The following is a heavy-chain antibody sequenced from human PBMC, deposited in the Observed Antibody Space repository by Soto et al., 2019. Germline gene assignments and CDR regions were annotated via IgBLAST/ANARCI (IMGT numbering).Heavy chain of an antibody. CDR1: GGSISSGGYY. Sequence: SETLSLTCTVSGGSISSGGYYWSWIRQHPGKGLEWIGYIYYSGSTYYNPSLKSRVTISVDTSKNQFSLKLSSVTAADTAVYYCASSPSYYYDSSGYVSYYFDYWGQGTLVTV. CDR2: IYYSGST. V-gene: IGHV4-31*03. CDR3: ASSPSYYYDSSGYVSYYFDY. D-gene: IGHD3-22*01. J-gene: IGHJ4*02.